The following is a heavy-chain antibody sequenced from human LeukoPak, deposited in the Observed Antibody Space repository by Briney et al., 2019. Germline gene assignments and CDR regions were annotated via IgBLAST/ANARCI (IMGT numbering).Heavy chain of an antibody. Sequence: SETLSLTCTVSGGSISSGGYYWSWIRQHPGKGLEWIGYIYYSGSTYYNPSLRSRVTIAVDTSANQVSLKLSSVTAADTAVYFYARRRVVVASTDGASGAFDIWGQGTMVTVSS. D-gene: IGHD2-15*01. CDR1: GGSISSGGYY. CDR3: ARRRVVVASTDGASGAFDI. J-gene: IGHJ3*02. CDR2: IYYSGST. V-gene: IGHV4-31*03.